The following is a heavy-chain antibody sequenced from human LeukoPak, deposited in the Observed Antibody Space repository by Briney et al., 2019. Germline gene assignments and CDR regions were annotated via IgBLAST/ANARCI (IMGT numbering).Heavy chain of an antibody. Sequence: GGSLRLSCAASGFTFSSYTMNWVRQAPGKGLEWVSYISSSSSYIYYADSVKGRFTISRDNAENSLYLQMNSLRAEDTAVYYCARGSERYCSGGGCYYGMDVWGQGTTVTVSS. J-gene: IGHJ6*01. CDR2: ISSSSSYI. V-gene: IGHV3-21*01. D-gene: IGHD2-15*01. CDR1: GFTFSSYT. CDR3: ARGSERYCSGGGCYYGMDV.